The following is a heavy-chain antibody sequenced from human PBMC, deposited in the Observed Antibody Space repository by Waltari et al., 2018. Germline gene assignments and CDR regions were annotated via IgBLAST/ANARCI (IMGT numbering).Heavy chain of an antibody. CDR1: GGSFSGYY. CDR3: ARVVLGYCRSTSCYDYYDGMDV. CDR2: ITHSGST. D-gene: IGHD2-2*01. Sequence: QVQLQQWGAGLLKPSETLSLTCAVYGGSFSGYYWSWIRQPPGKGLEWIGEITHSGSTNYTPSLNSRVTISVDTSKNQCSLKLSSVTAADTAVYYCARVVLGYCRSTSCYDYYDGMDVWGQGTTVTVSS. V-gene: IGHV4-34*01. J-gene: IGHJ6*02.